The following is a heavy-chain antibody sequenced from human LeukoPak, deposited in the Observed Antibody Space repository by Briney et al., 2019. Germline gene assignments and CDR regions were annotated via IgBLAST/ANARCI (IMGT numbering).Heavy chain of an antibody. Sequence: PSETLSLTCTVSGGSISSYYWRWIRQPPGKGLEWIGYIFYSGSTKYNPSLKSQVSISVDMSRSQFSLKLNSVTAADTAVYYCTRVSVHGYSDYWGQGTLVTVSS. CDR3: TRVSVHGYSDY. J-gene: IGHJ4*02. V-gene: IGHV4-59*01. CDR2: IFYSGST. CDR1: GGSISSYY.